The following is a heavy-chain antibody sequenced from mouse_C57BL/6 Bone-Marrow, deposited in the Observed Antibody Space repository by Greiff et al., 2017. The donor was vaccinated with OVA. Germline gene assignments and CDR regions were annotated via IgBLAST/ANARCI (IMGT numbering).Heavy chain of an antibody. CDR1: GFNIKDDY. V-gene: IGHV14-4*01. J-gene: IGHJ2*01. CDR2: IDPENGDT. D-gene: IGHD1-1*01. CDR3: TNPFYYGSSYGDFDY. Sequence: EVQRVESGAELVRPGASVKLSCTASGFNIKDDYMHWVKQRPEQGLEWIGWIDPENGDTEYASKFQGKATITADTSSNTAYLQLSSLTSEDTAVYYCTNPFYYGSSYGDFDYWGQGTTLTVSS.